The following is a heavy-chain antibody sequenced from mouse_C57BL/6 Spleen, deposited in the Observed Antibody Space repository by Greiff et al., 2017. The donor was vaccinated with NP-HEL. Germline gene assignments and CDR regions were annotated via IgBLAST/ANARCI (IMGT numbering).Heavy chain of an antibody. V-gene: IGHV1-82*01. J-gene: IGHJ2*01. CDR3: ARGYYYGSSFDY. CDR2: RDPVDGVT. Sequence: QVQLQQSGPELVKPGASVKISCKASGYAFSSSWMNWVKQRPGKGLEWIGRRDPVDGVTNYNGKLKGKATLTADKSSSTAYMQLSSLTSEDSAVYFCARGYYYGSSFDYWGQGTTLTVSS. D-gene: IGHD1-1*01. CDR1: GYAFSSSW.